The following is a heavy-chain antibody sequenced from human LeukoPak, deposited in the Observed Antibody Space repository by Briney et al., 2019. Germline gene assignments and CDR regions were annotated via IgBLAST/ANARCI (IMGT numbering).Heavy chain of an antibody. J-gene: IGHJ4*02. CDR1: GFTFSIYW. Sequence: GGSLRLSCAASGFTFSIYWMSWVRQAPGKGLEWVVNINQDGREKLYVDSVKGRFTISRDNAKNSLYLQMNSLRAEDTAVYYSARDRKGVVQLRKLDYWGQGTLVTVSS. CDR3: ARDRKGVVQLRKLDY. CDR2: INQDGREK. D-gene: IGHD5-18*01. V-gene: IGHV3-7*01.